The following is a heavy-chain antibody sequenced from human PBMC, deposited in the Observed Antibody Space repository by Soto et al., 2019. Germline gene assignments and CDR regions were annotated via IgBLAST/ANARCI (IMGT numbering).Heavy chain of an antibody. J-gene: IGHJ5*02. CDR1: GFTFSSYG. D-gene: IGHD3-3*01. CDR2: IWYDGSNK. V-gene: IGHV3-33*01. CDR3: ARDSNYYDFWSGYYGNPPQWFAP. Sequence: PGGSLRLSCAASGFTFSSYGMHWVRQAPGKGLEWVAVIWYDGSNKYYADSVKGRFTISRDNSKNTLYLQMNSLRAEDTAVYYCARDSNYYDFWSGYYGNPPQWFAPWGQGTMVAVSS.